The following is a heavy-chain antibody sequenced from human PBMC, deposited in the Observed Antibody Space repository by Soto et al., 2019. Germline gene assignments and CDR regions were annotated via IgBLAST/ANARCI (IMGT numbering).Heavy chain of an antibody. D-gene: IGHD2-15*01. CDR2: IYHSGST. V-gene: IGHV4-30-2*01. Sequence: LSLTCAVSGGSISSGGYSWSWIRQPPGKGLEWIGYIYHSGSTYYNPSLKSRVTISVDRSKNQFSLKLSSVTAADTAVYYCASRLTVVGGMDVWGQGTTVTVSS. CDR1: GGSISSGGYS. CDR3: ASRLTVVGGMDV. J-gene: IGHJ6*02.